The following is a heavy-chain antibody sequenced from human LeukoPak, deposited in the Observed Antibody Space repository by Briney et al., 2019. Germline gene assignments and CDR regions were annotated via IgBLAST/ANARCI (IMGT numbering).Heavy chain of an antibody. CDR2: IYYSGST. CDR1: GGSISSGGYY. J-gene: IGHJ4*02. D-gene: IGHD2-2*01. V-gene: IGHV4-31*03. Sequence: SETLSLTCTVSGGSISSGGYYWSWIRQHPGKGLEWIGYIYYSGSTYYNPSLKSRVTISVDTSKNQFSLKLSSVTAADTAVYYCARVPAYCSSTGQCGEFDYWGQGTLVTVSS. CDR3: ARVPAYCSSTGQCGEFDY.